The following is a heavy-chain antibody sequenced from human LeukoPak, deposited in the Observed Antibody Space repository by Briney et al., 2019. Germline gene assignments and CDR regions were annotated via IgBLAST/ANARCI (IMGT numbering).Heavy chain of an antibody. J-gene: IGHJ4*02. CDR3: ARIEVAPI. D-gene: IGHD5-12*01. CDR1: GGSFNKYY. Sequence: SETLSLTCAVYGGSFNKYYWSWIRQPPGKGLEWIGEINHSEYTNYNPSLKSRVTISVDTSKNQFSLRLSSVTAADTAVYYCARIEVAPIWSQGTLVTVSS. CDR2: INHSEYT. V-gene: IGHV4-34*01.